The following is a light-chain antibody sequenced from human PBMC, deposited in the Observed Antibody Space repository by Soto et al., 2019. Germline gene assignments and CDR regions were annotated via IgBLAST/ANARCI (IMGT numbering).Light chain of an antibody. V-gene: IGLV2-11*01. Sequence: QAVVTQPRSVSGSPGQSVTISCTGTSSDVGNYNYVSWYQQHPVKAPKFMMYDVNKRPSGVPDRFSGSKSGNTASLTISWLQAEDEAEYYCCSYAGSDTYVLFGGGTKLTVL. J-gene: IGLJ2*01. CDR1: SSDVGNYNY. CDR2: DVN. CDR3: CSYAGSDTYVL.